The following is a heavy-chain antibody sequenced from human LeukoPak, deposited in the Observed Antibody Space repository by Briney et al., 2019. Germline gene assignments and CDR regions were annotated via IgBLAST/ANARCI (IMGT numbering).Heavy chain of an antibody. CDR2: INHSGST. J-gene: IGHJ4*02. Sequence: SETLSLTCTVSGDSISSFYWSWIRQPPGKGLEWIGEINHSGSTNYNPSLKSRVTISVDTSKNQFSLKLSSVTAADTAVYYCARGGWLLLWGQGTLVTVSS. CDR1: GDSISSFY. CDR3: ARGGWLLL. V-gene: IGHV4-34*01. D-gene: IGHD5-12*01.